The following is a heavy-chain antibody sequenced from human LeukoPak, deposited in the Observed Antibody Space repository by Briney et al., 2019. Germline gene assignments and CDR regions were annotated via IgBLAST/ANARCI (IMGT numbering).Heavy chain of an antibody. Sequence: PSETLSLTCTVSGGSISSYYWSWIRQPPGKGLEWIGYIYYSGSTNYNPSLKSRVTISVDTSKNQFSLKLSSVTAADTAVYYCARVGRGYSGYVHARGSFDYWGQGTLVTVSS. V-gene: IGHV4-59*12. D-gene: IGHD5-12*01. J-gene: IGHJ4*02. CDR1: GGSISSYY. CDR3: ARVGRGYSGYVHARGSFDY. CDR2: IYYSGST.